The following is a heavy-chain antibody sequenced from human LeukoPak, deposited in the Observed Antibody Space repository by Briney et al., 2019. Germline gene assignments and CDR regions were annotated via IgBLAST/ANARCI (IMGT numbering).Heavy chain of an antibody. CDR3: ARFGSGSFRG. CDR1: GLSIIIHC. J-gene: IGHJ4*02. D-gene: IGHD1-26*01. CDR2: NSNSGRT. Sequence: SDSLSLTCTLSGLSIIIHCSGSIRQPPRNGLEWIGYNSNSGRTNHSPTLKSPVTISIDTSKIQFSVTLTSVSPAATAVYYCARFGSGSFRGWGQGTLVTVS. V-gene: IGHV4-59*07.